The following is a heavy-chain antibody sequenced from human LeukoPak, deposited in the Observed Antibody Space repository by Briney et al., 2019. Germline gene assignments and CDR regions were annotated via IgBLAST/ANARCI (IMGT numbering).Heavy chain of an antibody. CDR3: TRGRYSFDY. CDR1: GFTFSSYW. J-gene: IGHJ4*02. CDR2: IDSGVSST. V-gene: IGHV3-74*01. D-gene: IGHD3-3*01. Sequence: GGSLRLSCAASGFTFSSYWMHWVRQAPGEGLVWVSHIDSGVSSTIYADSVKGRFTISRDNAKNTLYLQMNSLRADDTAVYYCTRGRYSFDYWGQGTLVTVSS.